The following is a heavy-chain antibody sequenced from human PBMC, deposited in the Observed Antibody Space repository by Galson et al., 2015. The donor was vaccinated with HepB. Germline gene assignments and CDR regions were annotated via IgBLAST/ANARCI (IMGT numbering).Heavy chain of an antibody. CDR1: GGSISSSNW. CDR2: AFRSGVT. V-gene: IGHV4-4*01. Sequence: ETLSLTCAVSGGSISSSNWWSWLRQPPGKGLEWIGEAFRSGVTNYNPSLKSRVTMSIDKSANHFSLKLGSVTAADTAVYFCARVRSGSYYRPSQHGDFQHWGQGILVTVSS. J-gene: IGHJ1*01. D-gene: IGHD1-26*01. CDR3: ARVRSGSYYRPSQHGDFQH.